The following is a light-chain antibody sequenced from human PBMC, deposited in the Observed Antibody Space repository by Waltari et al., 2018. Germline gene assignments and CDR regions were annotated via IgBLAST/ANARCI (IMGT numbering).Light chain of an antibody. CDR1: QSINNF. J-gene: IGKJ2*01. CDR3: QLRDNWPPYT. Sequence: EIVLTQSPATLSLSPGQRATLSCRASQSINNFLAWYQQKPGQPPILLIADASSRATGIPARFSGSGSGTDFTLTISRLEPEDFAIYYCQLRDNWPPYTFGQGTKLEIK. CDR2: DAS. V-gene: IGKV3-11*01.